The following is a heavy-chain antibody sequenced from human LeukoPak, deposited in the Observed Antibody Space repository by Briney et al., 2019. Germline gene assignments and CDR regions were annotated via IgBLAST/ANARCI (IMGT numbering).Heavy chain of an antibody. D-gene: IGHD6-6*01. Sequence: SQTLSLTCTVSGGSISSGSYYWSWIRQPAGKGLEWIGRIYTSGSTNYNPSLKSRVTISVDTSKNQFSLKLSSVTAADTAVYYCAREFFEYSSSFLDYWGQGTLVTVSS. CDR1: GGSISSGSYY. J-gene: IGHJ4*02. CDR2: IYTSGST. V-gene: IGHV4-61*02. CDR3: AREFFEYSSSFLDY.